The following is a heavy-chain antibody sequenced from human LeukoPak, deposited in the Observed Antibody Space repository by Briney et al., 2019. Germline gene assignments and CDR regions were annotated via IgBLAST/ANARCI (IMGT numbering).Heavy chain of an antibody. CDR1: GFTFSSYE. J-gene: IGHJ4*02. D-gene: IGHD3-10*01. V-gene: IGHV3-48*03. Sequence: SGGSLRLSGAASGFTFSSYEMNWVRQAPGKGLEWVSYISSSGSTIYYADSVKGRFTISRDNAKNSLYLQMNSLRAEDTAVYYCARVMYYYGSGSYPTYDYWGQGTLVTVSS. CDR3: ARVMYYYGSGSYPTYDY. CDR2: ISSSGSTI.